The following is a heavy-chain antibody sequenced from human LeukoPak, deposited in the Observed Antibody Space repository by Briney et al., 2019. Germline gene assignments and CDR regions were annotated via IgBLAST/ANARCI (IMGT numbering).Heavy chain of an antibody. CDR3: AKAASSSWPSYYYGMDV. V-gene: IGHV3-23*01. Sequence: GGSLRLSCAASGFIFSSYSMSWVCQAPGKGLEWVSVITGSGGNTYYADSVKGRFTISKDNSKNTVYLQMSSLRVDDTAVYYCAKAASSSWPSYYYGMDVWAKGPRSPSP. CDR2: ITGSGGNT. J-gene: IGHJ6*02. D-gene: IGHD6-13*01. CDR1: GFIFSSYS.